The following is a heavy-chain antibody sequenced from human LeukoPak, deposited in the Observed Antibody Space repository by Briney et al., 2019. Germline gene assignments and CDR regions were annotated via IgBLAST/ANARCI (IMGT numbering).Heavy chain of an antibody. CDR3: TRRTPYCSSTSCHREGGDYFDY. CDR2: IRSKANSYAT. Sequence: PGGSLRLSCAASGFTFSGSAMHWVRQASGKGLEWVGRIRSKANSYATAYAASVKGRFTISRDDSKNTAYLQMNSLKTEDTAVYYCTRRTPYCSSTSCHREGGDYFDYWGQGTLVTVSS. CDR1: GFTFSGSA. J-gene: IGHJ4*02. V-gene: IGHV3-73*01. D-gene: IGHD2-2*02.